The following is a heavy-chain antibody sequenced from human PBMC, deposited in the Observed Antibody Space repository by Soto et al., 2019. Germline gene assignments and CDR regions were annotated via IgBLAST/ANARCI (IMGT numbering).Heavy chain of an antibody. CDR3: VESGGAADY. Sequence: GGSLRLSCAASGFTFSSYWMGWVRQAPGKGLEWVANIQQDGGEKTYVDSVKGRFTISRDNAKNSLFLQMNSLTAEDTAVYYCVESGGAADYWGQGTLVTVSS. J-gene: IGHJ4*02. CDR1: GFTFSSYW. V-gene: IGHV3-7*03. CDR2: IQQDGGEK. D-gene: IGHD2-8*02.